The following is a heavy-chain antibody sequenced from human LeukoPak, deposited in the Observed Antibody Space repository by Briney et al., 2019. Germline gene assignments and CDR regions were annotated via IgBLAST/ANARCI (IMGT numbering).Heavy chain of an antibody. J-gene: IGHJ6*02. CDR1: GLTFSSSS. Sequence: GGSLRLSCAASGLTFSSSSFNWVRQAPGKGLEWVSYISSENTIYYADSVKGRFTISRDNAKKSLFLQMNSLRDEDTAVCYCARHYYYGMDVWGQGTTVTVSS. V-gene: IGHV3-48*02. CDR3: ARHYYYGMDV. CDR2: ISSENTI.